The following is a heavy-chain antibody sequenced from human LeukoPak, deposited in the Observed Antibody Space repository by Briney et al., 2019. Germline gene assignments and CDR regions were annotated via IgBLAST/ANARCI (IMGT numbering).Heavy chain of an antibody. Sequence: GGSLRLSCAASGFTFSSYAMSWVRQAPGKGLEWVSAISGSGGSTYYADSVKGRFTVSRDNFKNTLYLQMNSLRAEDTALYYCARKLWHRNDCWGQGTLVTVSS. J-gene: IGHJ4*02. D-gene: IGHD3-16*01. V-gene: IGHV3-23*01. CDR2: ISGSGGST. CDR3: ARKLWHRNDC. CDR1: GFTFSSYA.